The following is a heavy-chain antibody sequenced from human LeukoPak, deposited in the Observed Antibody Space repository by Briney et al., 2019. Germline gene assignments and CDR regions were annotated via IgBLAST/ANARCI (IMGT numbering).Heavy chain of an antibody. CDR1: GFSLSTSGMC. D-gene: IGHD4-17*01. CDR2: IDWDDDK. Sequence: GSGPTLVNPTQTLTLTCTFSGFSLSTSGMCVSWIRQPPGKALEWLARIDWDDDKYYSTSLKTRLTISKDTSKNQVVLTMTNMDPVDTATNYCARISGGDYLEYYFDYWGQGTLVTVSS. V-gene: IGHV2-70*11. J-gene: IGHJ4*02. CDR3: ARISGGDYLEYYFDY.